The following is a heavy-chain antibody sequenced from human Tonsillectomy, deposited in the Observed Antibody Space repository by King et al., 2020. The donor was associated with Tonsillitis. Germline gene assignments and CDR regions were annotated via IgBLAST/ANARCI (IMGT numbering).Heavy chain of an antibody. CDR2: IYPGDSET. Sequence: QLVQSGAEVKKPGESLKISCKASGYSFTSYWIVWVRQMPGKGLECMGIIYPGDSETRYSPSFQGQVIISADKSISTAYLQWSSLKASDTAMYYCARRYYYDSTGYYPFDYWGQGTLVTVSS. CDR1: GYSFTSYW. CDR3: ARRYYYDSTGYYPFDY. J-gene: IGHJ4*02. D-gene: IGHD3-22*01. V-gene: IGHV5-51*01.